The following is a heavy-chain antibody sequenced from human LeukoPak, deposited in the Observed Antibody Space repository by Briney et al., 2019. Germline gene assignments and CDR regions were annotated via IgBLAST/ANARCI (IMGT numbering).Heavy chain of an antibody. CDR3: ARLRDYFTHAFDI. CDR2: ISSSSSYI. D-gene: IGHD3-10*01. J-gene: IGHJ3*02. V-gene: IGHV3-21*01. CDR1: GFTFIDYS. Sequence: PGGSLRLSCAASGFTFIDYSVNWVRQAPGKGLEWVSSISSSSSYIFYADSLKGRFTISRDNAKNSLYLQMNSLRAEDTAVYYCARLRDYFTHAFDIWGQGTMLTVSS.